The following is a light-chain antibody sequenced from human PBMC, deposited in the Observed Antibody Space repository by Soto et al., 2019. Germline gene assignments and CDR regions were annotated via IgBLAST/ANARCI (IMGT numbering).Light chain of an antibody. V-gene: IGKV1-8*01. CDR2: AAS. J-gene: IGKJ1*01. Sequence: AIRMTQSPSSFSASTGDRVTITCRASQGISSYLAWYQQKPGKAPKLLIYAASTLQSGVPSRFSGSGSGTDFTLTISCLQSEDFATYYCQQYYSYHRTFGQGTKV. CDR3: QQYYSYHRT. CDR1: QGISSY.